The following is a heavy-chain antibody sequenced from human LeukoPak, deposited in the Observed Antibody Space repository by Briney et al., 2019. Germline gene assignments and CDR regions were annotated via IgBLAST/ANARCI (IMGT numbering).Heavy chain of an antibody. CDR1: GFTFSTYV. Sequence: PGGSLRLSCAASGFTFSTYVVNWVRQAPGKGLEWVSTITGSGGSTYYADSVKGRFTISRDNSKNTLYLQMNSLRAEDTAVYYCAKGGRITMVRGVIITFYYFDYWGQGTLVTVSS. V-gene: IGHV3-23*01. J-gene: IGHJ4*02. D-gene: IGHD3-10*01. CDR3: AKGGRITMVRGVIITFYYFDY. CDR2: ITGSGGST.